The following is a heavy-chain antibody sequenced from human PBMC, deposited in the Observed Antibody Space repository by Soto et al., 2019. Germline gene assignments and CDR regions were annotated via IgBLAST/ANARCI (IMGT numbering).Heavy chain of an antibody. J-gene: IGHJ4*02. CDR2: ISGSSSYA. D-gene: IGHD6-6*01. Sequence: GGSLRLSCAASGFTFSYYYMSWIRQVPGKGLEWVSYISGSSSYAIYTESVKGRFTISRNNAKNSLYLQMNSLRAEDTAIYYCARDSSIVPRPIDYWGQGTLVTVSS. CDR3: ARDSSIVPRPIDY. CDR1: GFTFSYYY. V-gene: IGHV3-11*06.